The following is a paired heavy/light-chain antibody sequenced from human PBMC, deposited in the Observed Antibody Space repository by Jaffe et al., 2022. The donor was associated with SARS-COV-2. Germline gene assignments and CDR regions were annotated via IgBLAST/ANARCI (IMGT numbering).Heavy chain of an antibody. CDR2: VDPNDSYA. Sequence: QLVQSGAEVKKPGESLRISCQSSGYRFTSYWINWVRQRPGKGLEWIGKVDPNDSYARYNPSFQGHVIISTDKSTSTAYLRWRRLNASDTAIYYCARLDSTWPWGQGTLVSVSS. CDR3: ARLDSTWP. V-gene: IGHV5-10-1*03. J-gene: IGHJ4*02. CDR1: GYRFTSYW. D-gene: IGHD4-4*01.
Light chain of an antibody. V-gene: IGLV3-19*01. CDR2: DKN. CDR1: SLRSSY. Sequence: SSELTQDPAVSAALGQTVRITCQGDSLRSSYPRWYQQRPGQAPTLVFYDKNKRPSGIPDRFSGSTSGDTASLTITGAQAEDEADYYCNSRDTSGDHWVFGGGTKVTVL. J-gene: IGLJ3*02. CDR3: NSRDTSGDHWV.